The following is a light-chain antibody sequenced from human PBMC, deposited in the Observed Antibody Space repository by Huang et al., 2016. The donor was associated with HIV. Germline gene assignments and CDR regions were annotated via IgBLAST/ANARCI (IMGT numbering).Light chain of an antibody. CDR1: QSISSH. V-gene: IGKV1-39*01. J-gene: IGKJ2*01. Sequence: DLQMTQSPSSLSASVRDRVTITCRASQSISSHLNWYQQKPGKAPKLLIYDASSLQSGVPSRFCGSGSGTDFTLTLSSLQPEDFATYYCQQSYSTPYTFGQGTKLVIK. CDR3: QQSYSTPYT. CDR2: DAS.